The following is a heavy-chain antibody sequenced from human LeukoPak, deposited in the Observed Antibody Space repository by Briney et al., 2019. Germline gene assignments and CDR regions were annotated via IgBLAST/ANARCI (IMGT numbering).Heavy chain of an antibody. CDR3: ARSSGSGWYGRFFDY. CDR2: FDPEDGET. J-gene: IGHJ4*02. V-gene: IGHV1-24*01. CDR1: GYTLTELS. Sequence: VASVKVSCKVSGYTLTELSMHWVRQAPGKGLECMGGFDPEDGETIYAQKFQGRVTMTEDTSTDTAYMELRSLRSDDTAVYYCARSSGSGWYGRFFDYWGQGTLVTVSS. D-gene: IGHD6-19*01.